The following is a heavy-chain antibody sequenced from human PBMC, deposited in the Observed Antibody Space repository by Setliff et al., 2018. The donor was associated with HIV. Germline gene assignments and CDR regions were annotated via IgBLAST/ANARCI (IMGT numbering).Heavy chain of an antibody. CDR3: ARVRLYNSALDY. D-gene: IGHD3-22*01. Sequence: GGSLRLSCAASGFTVSSYYMAWVRQAPGKGLEWVSTNYSDGSTYHADSVKGRFTLSRDTSKNTLSLQMNTLRPEDTAVYYCARVRLYNSALDYWGQGTLVTVSS. CDR2: NYSDGST. CDR1: GFTVSSYY. J-gene: IGHJ4*02. V-gene: IGHV3-66*02.